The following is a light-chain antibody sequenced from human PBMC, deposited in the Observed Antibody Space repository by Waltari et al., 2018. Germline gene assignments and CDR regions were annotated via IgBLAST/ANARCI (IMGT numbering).Light chain of an antibody. V-gene: IGKV1-5*01. CDR2: DAS. CDR3: QHYNNYS. Sequence: DIQMTQSPSTLSASVGARVPITCRASQSIRSWLAWYQQKPGKAPKVLIYDASTLESGVSSRFSGSGSGTEFTLTINGLQPDDFATYYCQHYNNYSFGQGTRVEIK. J-gene: IGKJ1*01. CDR1: QSIRSW.